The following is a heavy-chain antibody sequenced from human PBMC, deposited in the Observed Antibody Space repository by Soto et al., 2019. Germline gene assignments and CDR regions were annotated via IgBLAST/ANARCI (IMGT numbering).Heavy chain of an antibody. CDR2: INSDGSST. CDR1: GLTFSGYW. Sequence: EVQLVESGGGLVQAGGSLRLSCTASGLTFSGYWMHWVRQAPGKGLVWVSRINSDGSSTSYADSVKGRFTISRDDAKNTLYLQMSSLRAEDTAVYYCARLRWDAFDIRGQGTMVTVSS. D-gene: IGHD4-17*01. CDR3: ARLRWDAFDI. J-gene: IGHJ3*02. V-gene: IGHV3-74*01.